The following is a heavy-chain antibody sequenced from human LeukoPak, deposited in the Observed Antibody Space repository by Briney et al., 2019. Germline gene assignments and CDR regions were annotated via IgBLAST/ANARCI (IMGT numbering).Heavy chain of an antibody. D-gene: IGHD2-21*01. Sequence: GGALRLSCPASGFSFITYAVNWVHQAPGKGLEWVSTISGSGDSTYYADSVKGRFPISRDNSKNTLYLQMNSLRAEDTAVYYCAKGDVFPPYYFDYWGQGTLVTVSS. J-gene: IGHJ4*02. CDR2: ISGSGDST. CDR1: GFSFITYA. CDR3: AKGDVFPPYYFDY. V-gene: IGHV3-23*01.